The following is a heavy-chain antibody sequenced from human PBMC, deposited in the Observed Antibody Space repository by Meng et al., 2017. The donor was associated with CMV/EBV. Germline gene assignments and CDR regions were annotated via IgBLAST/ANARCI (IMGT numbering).Heavy chain of an antibody. CDR3: ARSLQRAFDY. J-gene: IGHJ4*02. Sequence: LSCAASGFTFSSYAMSWVRQAPGKGLEWVSVIYSGGSSTYYADSVKGRFTISRDNSKNTLYLQMNSLRAEDTAVYYCARSLQRAFDYWGQGTLVTVSS. CDR1: GFTFSSYA. V-gene: IGHV3-23*03. CDR2: IYSGGSST.